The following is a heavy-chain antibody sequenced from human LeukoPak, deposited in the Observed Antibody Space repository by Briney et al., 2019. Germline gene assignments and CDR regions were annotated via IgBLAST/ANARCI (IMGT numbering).Heavy chain of an antibody. D-gene: IGHD1-14*01. V-gene: IGHV1-18*01. CDR2: ISAYNGNT. Sequence: ASVKVSCKASGYTFTSYGISWVRQAPGQGLEWVGWISAYNGNTNYAQKLQGRVTMTTDTSTSTAYMELRSLRSDDTAVYYCAREVNPGGLDAFDIWGQGTMVTVSS. J-gene: IGHJ3*02. CDR1: GYTFTSYG. CDR3: AREVNPGGLDAFDI.